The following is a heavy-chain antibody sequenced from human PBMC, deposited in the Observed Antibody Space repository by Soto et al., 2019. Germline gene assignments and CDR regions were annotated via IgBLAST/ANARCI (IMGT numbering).Heavy chain of an antibody. Sequence: EVQVVDSGGDLIQPGGSLTLSCAVSGFAVSGNHMSWVRQAPGKGLEWVSIIYNGGSIYYADSVKGRFTICRGNSKNTLYLQMNSLRVDDTAIYYCARDYGSGRRFDGMDVWGRGTTVTVS. J-gene: IGHJ6*02. CDR2: IYNGGSI. D-gene: IGHD3-10*01. CDR3: ARDYGSGRRFDGMDV. CDR1: GFAVSGNH. V-gene: IGHV3-53*01.